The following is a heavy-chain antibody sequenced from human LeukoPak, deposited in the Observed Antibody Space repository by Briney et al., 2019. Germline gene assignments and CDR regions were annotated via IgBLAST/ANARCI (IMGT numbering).Heavy chain of an antibody. D-gene: IGHD4-17*01. CDR2: IKSITDGGTA. CDR1: GFTLSDAW. Sequence: GGSLRLSCEASGFTLSDAWMSWVRQATGKGLEWVGRIKSITDGGTADYAAPVKGRFTISRDDSKNTLYLEMNSLKTEDTAFYYCTTDPMTAVTNLGYWGQGTLVTVSS. CDR3: TTDPMTAVTNLGY. V-gene: IGHV3-15*05. J-gene: IGHJ4*02.